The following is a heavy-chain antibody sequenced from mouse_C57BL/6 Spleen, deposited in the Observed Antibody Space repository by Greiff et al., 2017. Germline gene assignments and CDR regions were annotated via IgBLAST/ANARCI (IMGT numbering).Heavy chain of an antibody. V-gene: IGHV5-17*01. Sequence: EVKLMESGGGLVKPGGSLKLSCAASGFTFSDYGMHWVRQAPEKGLEWVAYISSGRSTIYYADTVKGRFTISRDNAKNTLFLQMTSLRSEDTAMYYCARRYYYGSSDYWGQGTTLTVSS. J-gene: IGHJ2*01. D-gene: IGHD1-1*01. CDR1: GFTFSDYG. CDR2: ISSGRSTI. CDR3: ARRYYYGSSDY.